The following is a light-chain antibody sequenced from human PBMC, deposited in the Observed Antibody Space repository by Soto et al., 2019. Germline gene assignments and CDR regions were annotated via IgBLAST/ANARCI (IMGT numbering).Light chain of an antibody. Sequence: IQLTQSPSTLSASVGDRVTITCRANQSVNTWLAWFQQKPGKAPNLLIYKASTLESGVPLRFSGSGSDTEFTLTIKSLQPDDSATYYCQQYNNYSQWMFGQGTKV. CDR2: KAS. J-gene: IGKJ1*01. CDR3: QQYNNYSQWM. V-gene: IGKV1-5*03. CDR1: QSVNTW.